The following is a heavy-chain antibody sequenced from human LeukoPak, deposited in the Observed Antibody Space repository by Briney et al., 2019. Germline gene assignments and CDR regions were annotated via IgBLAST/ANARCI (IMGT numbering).Heavy chain of an antibody. CDR2: INHSGST. CDR3: ARGLEYYYYYYMDV. D-gene: IGHD5-24*01. CDR1: GGSFSGYY. Sequence: SETLSLTCAVYGGSFSGYYWRWIRQPPGKGLEWIGEINHSGSTNYNPSLKSRVTISVDTSKNQFSLKLSSVTAADTAVYYCARGLEYYYYYYMDVWGKGTTVTVSS. V-gene: IGHV4-34*01. J-gene: IGHJ6*03.